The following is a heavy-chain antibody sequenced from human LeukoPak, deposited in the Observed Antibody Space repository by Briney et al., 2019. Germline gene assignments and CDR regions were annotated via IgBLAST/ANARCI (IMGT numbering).Heavy chain of an antibody. CDR3: ARDYPQYRYGDYPYYYYYYGMDV. CDR2: ISSSSDYI. V-gene: IGHV3-21*01. D-gene: IGHD4-17*01. CDR1: GFTFSSYS. Sequence: PGGSLRLSCAASGFTFSSYSINWVRQAPGKGLEWVSSISSSSDYIYYADSVKGRFTISRDNAKNSLYLQMNSLRAEDTAVYYCARDYPQYRYGDYPYYYYYYGMDVWGQGTTVTVSS. J-gene: IGHJ6*02.